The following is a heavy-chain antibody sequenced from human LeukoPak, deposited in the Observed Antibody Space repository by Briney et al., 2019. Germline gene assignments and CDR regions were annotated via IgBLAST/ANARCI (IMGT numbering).Heavy chain of an antibody. CDR3: ARDRGVSYYYYYMDV. Sequence: GGSLRLTCAASGFSFSSYWMHWVRQTPGKGLVWVSRINSDASSTSYADSVKGRFAIFRDNAKNMLYLQMSSLRAEDTAVYYCARDRGVSYYYYYMDVWGKGTTVTVSS. CDR1: GFSFSSYW. J-gene: IGHJ6*03. D-gene: IGHD2-8*01. V-gene: IGHV3-74*01. CDR2: INSDASST.